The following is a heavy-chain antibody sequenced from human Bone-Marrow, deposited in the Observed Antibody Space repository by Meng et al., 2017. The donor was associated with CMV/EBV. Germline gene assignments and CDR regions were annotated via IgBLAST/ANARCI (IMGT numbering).Heavy chain of an antibody. V-gene: IGHV1-2*02. CDR3: AGGAYYYDSSGYYLGGDAFDI. CDR1: GYTFTGYY. CDR2: INPNSGGT. Sequence: ASVKVSCKASGYTFTGYYMHWVRQAPGQGLEWMGWINPNSGGTNYAQKFQGRVTMTRDTSISTAYMELSRLRSDDTAVYYCAGGAYYYDSSGYYLGGDAFDIWGQGTMVTVSS. J-gene: IGHJ3*02. D-gene: IGHD3-22*01.